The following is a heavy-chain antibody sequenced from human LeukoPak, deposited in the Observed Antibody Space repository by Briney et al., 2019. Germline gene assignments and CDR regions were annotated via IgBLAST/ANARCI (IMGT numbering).Heavy chain of an antibody. CDR2: ISGTDGTT. CDR1: GFTFSSFA. V-gene: IGHV3-23*01. Sequence: AGGSLRLSCAASGFTFSSFAMSWVRQAPGKGLEWVSAISGTDGTTYYADSVKGRFTISRDNSENTLYLQMNSLRAEDTAVYYCAKYFYGSGNSYAFDIWGQGTMVTVSS. CDR3: AKYFYGSGNSYAFDI. J-gene: IGHJ3*02. D-gene: IGHD3-10*01.